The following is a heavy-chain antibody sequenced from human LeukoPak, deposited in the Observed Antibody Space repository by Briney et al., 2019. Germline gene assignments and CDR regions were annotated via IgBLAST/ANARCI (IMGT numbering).Heavy chain of an antibody. V-gene: IGHV3-21*01. J-gene: IGHJ3*02. CDR3: ASLIVVVPAAVDAFDI. CDR1: GFTFSSYS. Sequence: GGSLRLSCAASGFTFSSYSMNWVRQAPGKGLEWVSSISSSSSYIYYADSVKGRFTISRDNAKISLYLQMNSLRAEDTAVYYCASLIVVVPAAVDAFDIWGQGTMVTVSS. D-gene: IGHD2-2*01. CDR2: ISSSSSYI.